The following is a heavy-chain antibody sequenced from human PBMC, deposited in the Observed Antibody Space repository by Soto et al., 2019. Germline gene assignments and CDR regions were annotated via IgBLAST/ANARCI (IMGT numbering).Heavy chain of an antibody. V-gene: IGHV2-5*02. J-gene: IGHJ5*02. CDR1: GFSLSTSGVG. CDR3: AHSGFKMYNNILVLHQNWFDP. CDR2: IHWDDDK. Sequence: QITLKESGPTLVKPTQTLTLTCTFSGFSLSTSGVGVGWFRQPPGKALEGLALIHWDDDKRYSPSLESRLTITKDISKNQVVVTMTNMDPVDTATYYCAHSGFKMYNNILVLHQNWFDPWGQGTLVTVSS. D-gene: IGHD3-9*01.